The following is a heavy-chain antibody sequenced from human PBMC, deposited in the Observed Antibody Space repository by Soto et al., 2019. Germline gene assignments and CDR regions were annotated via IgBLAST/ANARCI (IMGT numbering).Heavy chain of an antibody. V-gene: IGHV4-61*08. J-gene: IGHJ4*02. CDR1: GGSISSGGYY. D-gene: IGHD5-18*01. CDR2: IYYSGST. CDR3: ARALRYSYGLGDFDY. Sequence: PSETLSLTCTVSGGSISSGGYYSSWIRQHPGKGLEWIGYIYYSGSTNYNPSLKSRVTISVDTSKNQFSLKLSSVTAADTAVYYCARALRYSYGLGDFDYWGQGTLVTVSS.